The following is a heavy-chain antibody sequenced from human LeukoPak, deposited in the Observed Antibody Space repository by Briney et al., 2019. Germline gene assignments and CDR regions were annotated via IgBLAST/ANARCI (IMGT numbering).Heavy chain of an antibody. CDR3: ARGYCSSTSCFYFDY. J-gene: IGHJ4*02. D-gene: IGHD2-2*01. Sequence: HGASVKVSCKASGYTFTSCGISWVRQAPGQGLEWMGWISAYNGNTNYAQKLQGRVTMTTDTSTSTAYMELRSLRSDDTAVYYCARGYCSSTSCFYFDYWGQGTLVTVSS. CDR1: GYTFTSCG. V-gene: IGHV1-18*04. CDR2: ISAYNGNT.